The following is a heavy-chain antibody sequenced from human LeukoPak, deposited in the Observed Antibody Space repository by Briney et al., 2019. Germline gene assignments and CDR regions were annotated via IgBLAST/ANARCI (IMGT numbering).Heavy chain of an antibody. CDR2: IRYDGSNK. J-gene: IGHJ5*01. CDR3: AREKFDS. CDR1: GFTFSSYG. Sequence: PGGSLRLSCAASGFTFSSYGMHWVRQAPGKGLEWVAFIRYDGSNKYYADSAKGRFTISRDNSGNIISLQMNNLTTEDTATYYCAREKFDSWGQGAPVTVSP. V-gene: IGHV3-30*02.